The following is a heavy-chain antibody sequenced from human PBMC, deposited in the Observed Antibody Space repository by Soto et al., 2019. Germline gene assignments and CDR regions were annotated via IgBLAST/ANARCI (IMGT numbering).Heavy chain of an antibody. D-gene: IGHD1-1*01. J-gene: IGHJ6*02. CDR3: ARDFSTGTTYYYGMDV. CDR1: GGTFSSYA. V-gene: IGHV1-2*02. CDR2: INPNSGGT. Sequence: ASVKVSCKASGGTFSSYAISWVRQAPGQGLEWMGWINPNSGGTNYAQKFQGRVTMTRDTSISTAYMELSRLRSDDTAVYYCARDFSTGTTYYYGMDVWGQGTTVTVSS.